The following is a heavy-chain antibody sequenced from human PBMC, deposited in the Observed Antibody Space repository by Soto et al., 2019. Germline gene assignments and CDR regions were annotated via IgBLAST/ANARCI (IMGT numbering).Heavy chain of an antibody. J-gene: IGHJ4*02. CDR3: AHRGQWPRAGGFDY. V-gene: IGHV2-5*02. CDR2: IYWDDDK. CDR1: GFSLSTSGVG. Sequence: QITLKESGPTLVKPTQTLMLTCTFSGFSLSTSGVGVGWIRQPPGKALEWLALIYWDDDKRYSPSLKSRLTITKDTSKNQVVLTMTYMDPVDTGTYYCAHRGQWPRAGGFDYWGQGTLVTVSS. D-gene: IGHD6-19*01.